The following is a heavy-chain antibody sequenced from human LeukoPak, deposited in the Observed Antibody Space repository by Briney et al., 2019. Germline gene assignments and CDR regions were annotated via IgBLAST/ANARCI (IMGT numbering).Heavy chain of an antibody. Sequence: PSETLSLTCTVSGGSISSDYWSWIRQPPGKGLEWIGYIYDIGTTNYNPSLKSRVTISVDTAKNQFSQKLSSVTAADTAVYYCARHVYNYGPYFDFWGQGSLVIVSS. D-gene: IGHD5-18*01. V-gene: IGHV4-59*08. CDR2: IYDIGTT. CDR1: GGSISSDY. J-gene: IGHJ4*02. CDR3: ARHVYNYGPYFDF.